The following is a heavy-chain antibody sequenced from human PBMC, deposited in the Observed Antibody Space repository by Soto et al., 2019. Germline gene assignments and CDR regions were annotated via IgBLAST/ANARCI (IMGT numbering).Heavy chain of an antibody. CDR2: TYYRSRFFS. Sequence: SQTLSLTCAISGDSVSSYIAAWNWIRQSPSGGLEWLGRTYYRSRFFSDYAESVKSRIIINPDTSKNQFSLQLKSVTPEDTAVYYCVRDRYSSSGWFDPWGQGTPVTVS. J-gene: IGHJ5*02. V-gene: IGHV6-1*01. CDR1: GDSVSSYIAA. D-gene: IGHD3-10*01. CDR3: VRDRYSSSGWFDP.